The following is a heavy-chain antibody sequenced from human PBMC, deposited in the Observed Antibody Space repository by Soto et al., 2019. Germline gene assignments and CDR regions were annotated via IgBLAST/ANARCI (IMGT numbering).Heavy chain of an antibody. CDR1: GFTFDDYA. CDR2: ISWNSGSI. D-gene: IGHD3-9*01. CDR3: AKSFNYDILTGYDDYFDY. J-gene: IGHJ4*02. Sequence: GGSLRLSCAASGFTFDDYAMHWVRQAPGKGLEWVSGISWNSGSIGYADSVKGRFTISRDTAKNSLYLQMNSLRAEDTALYYCAKSFNYDILTGYDDYFDYWGQGTLVTVSS. V-gene: IGHV3-9*01.